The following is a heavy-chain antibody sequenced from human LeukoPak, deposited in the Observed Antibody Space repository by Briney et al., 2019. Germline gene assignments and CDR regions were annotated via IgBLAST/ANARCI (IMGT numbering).Heavy chain of an antibody. CDR3: AREGDVAAASRGLSY. D-gene: IGHD6-13*01. Sequence: SETLSLTCSVSGDSVNSYFWSWIRQPAGKGLEWIGHIYGSGSANYNPSLKSRVTLSVDTSRNLFFLNLTSVTAADTAVYFCAREGDVAAASRGLSYWGQGTLVTVSS. J-gene: IGHJ4*02. V-gene: IGHV4-4*07. CDR2: IYGSGSA. CDR1: GDSVNSYF.